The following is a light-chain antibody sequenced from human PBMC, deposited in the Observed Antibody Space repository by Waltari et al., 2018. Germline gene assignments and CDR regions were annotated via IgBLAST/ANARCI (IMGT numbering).Light chain of an antibody. V-gene: IGKV3-15*01. Sequence: EIVMTQSPATLSVSPGERATLSCRASQSVSSNLAWYQQKPGQAPRLLIYGASTRATGIPARVSGSGSGTEFTLTISSQQSEDFAVYYCQQYNNWPPWTFGQGTKVEIK. CDR3: QQYNNWPPWT. CDR1: QSVSSN. CDR2: GAS. J-gene: IGKJ1*01.